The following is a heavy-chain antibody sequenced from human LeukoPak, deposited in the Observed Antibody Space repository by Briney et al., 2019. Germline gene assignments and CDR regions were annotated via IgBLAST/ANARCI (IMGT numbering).Heavy chain of an antibody. CDR1: GGTFSSYA. Sequence: SVKVSCKASGGTFSSYAISWVRQAPGQGLEWMGGIIPIFGTANYAQRFQGRVTITADESTSTAYMELSSLRSEDTAVYSCARLPPIGLYYYGMDVWGQGTTVTVSS. J-gene: IGHJ6*02. CDR2: IIPIFGTA. D-gene: IGHD3-10*01. CDR3: ARLPPIGLYYYGMDV. V-gene: IGHV1-69*13.